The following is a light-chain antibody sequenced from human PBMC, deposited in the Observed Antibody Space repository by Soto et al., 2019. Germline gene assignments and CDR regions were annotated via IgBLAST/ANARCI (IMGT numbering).Light chain of an antibody. V-gene: IGLV2-14*01. CDR3: SSHTSSSTLVL. J-gene: IGLJ3*02. CDR1: SSDVGAYNY. Sequence: QSALTQPASVSGSPGQSITISCTGTSSDVGAYNYVSWYQQYPGKAPKLMIYDVTNRPSGVSNRFSGSKSGNTASLTISGLQAEDEDDYYCSSHTSSSTLVLFGGGTKVTVL. CDR2: DVT.